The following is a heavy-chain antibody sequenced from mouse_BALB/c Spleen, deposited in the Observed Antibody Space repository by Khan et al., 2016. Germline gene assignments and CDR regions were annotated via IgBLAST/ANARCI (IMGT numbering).Heavy chain of an antibody. CDR3: ARAFCNAYPWFAC. V-gene: IGHV3-1*02. Sequence: EVQLQESGPDLVKPSQSLSLTCTVTGYSITSGYSWHWIRQFPGNQLEWMGYIHYSGSTNYNPSLTSRSSITSDTSKYQCFLQLHSATTEATATYYCARAFCNAYPWFACWGQGTVVTVSA. CDR2: IHYSGST. CDR1: GYSITSGYS. J-gene: IGHJ3*01. D-gene: IGHD6-1*01.